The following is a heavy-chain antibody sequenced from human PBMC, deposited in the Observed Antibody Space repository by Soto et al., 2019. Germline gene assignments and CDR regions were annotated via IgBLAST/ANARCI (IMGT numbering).Heavy chain of an antibody. J-gene: IGHJ4*02. V-gene: IGHV4-31*03. Sequence: SETLSLTCTVSGGSISSGGYYWSWIRQHPGKGLEWIGYIYYSGSTYYNPSLKSRVTISVDTSKNQFSLKLSSVTAAGTAVYYCARAKQQLVRFDYWGQGTLVTVSS. CDR1: GGSISSGGYY. CDR3: ARAKQQLVRFDY. D-gene: IGHD6-13*01. CDR2: IYYSGST.